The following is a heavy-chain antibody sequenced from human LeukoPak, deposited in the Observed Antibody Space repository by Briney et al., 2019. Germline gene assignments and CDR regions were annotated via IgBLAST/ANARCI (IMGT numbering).Heavy chain of an antibody. J-gene: IGHJ5*01. CDR2: IYYSGST. CDR3: ARGDGYNYWFDS. Sequence: SETLSLTCAVYGGSFSGYYWSWIRQPPGKGLEWIGYIYYSGSTNYKPSLKSRVTISVDTSKNQFSLKLSSVTAADTAVYHCARGDGYNYWFDSWGQGTLVTVSS. V-gene: IGHV4-59*01. D-gene: IGHD5-24*01. CDR1: GGSFSGYY.